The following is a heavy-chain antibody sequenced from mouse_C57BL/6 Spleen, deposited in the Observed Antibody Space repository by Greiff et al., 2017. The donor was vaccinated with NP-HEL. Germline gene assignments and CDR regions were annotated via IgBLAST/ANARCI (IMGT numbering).Heavy chain of an antibody. CDR3: SPLYGSSSYWYFDV. CDR2: IDPANGNT. Sequence: VQLKESVAELVRPGASVKLSCTASGFNIKNTYMHWVKQRPEQGLEWIGRIDPANGNTKYAPKFQGKATITADTSSNTAYLQLSSLTSEDTAIYYCSPLYGSSSYWYFDVWGTGTTVTVSS. D-gene: IGHD1-1*01. J-gene: IGHJ1*03. CDR1: GFNIKNTY. V-gene: IGHV14-3*01.